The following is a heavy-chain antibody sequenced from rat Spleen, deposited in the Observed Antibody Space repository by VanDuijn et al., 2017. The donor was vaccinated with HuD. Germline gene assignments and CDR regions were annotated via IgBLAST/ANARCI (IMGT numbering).Heavy chain of an antibody. V-gene: IGHV2S12*01. CDR1: GFSLTSNG. D-gene: IGHD1-4*01. CDR2: ISSDGNS. J-gene: IGHJ2*01. Sequence: QVQLKESGPGLVQPSQTLSLTCTVSGFSLTSNGVSWVRQPPGESLEWIAAISSDGNSYYNSGLKSRLSISRDTSTRQVFLKMNSLQTEDTAIYFCTRERVPGFAFYFDYWGQGVMVTVSS. CDR3: TRERVPGFAFYFDY.